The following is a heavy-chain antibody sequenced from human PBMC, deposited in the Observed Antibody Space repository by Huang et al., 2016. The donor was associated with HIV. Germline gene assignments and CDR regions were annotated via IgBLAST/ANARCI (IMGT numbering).Heavy chain of an antibody. CDR2: INHSVST. CDR1: SGSFSDYY. J-gene: IGHJ6*03. CDR3: ARRHCSGGSCDSPSHRYHYMDV. Sequence: QVQLQQWGGGLLKPSETLSLTCAVYSGSFSDYYGSWIRQPPGQGLEWIGEINHSVSTNYNPSLKSRVTISLDMSKNQFSLRLRSVTATDTAIYYCARRHCSGGSCDSPSHRYHYMDVWGKGTTVTVSS. D-gene: IGHD2-15*01. V-gene: IGHV4-34*01.